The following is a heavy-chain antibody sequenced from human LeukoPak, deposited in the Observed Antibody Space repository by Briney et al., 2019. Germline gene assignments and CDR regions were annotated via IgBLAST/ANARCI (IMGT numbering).Heavy chain of an antibody. J-gene: IGHJ4*02. V-gene: IGHV4-4*07. CDR2: IYTSGST. Sequence: SETLSLTCTVSGGSISSYYWSWIRQPAGKGLEWIGRIYTSGSTNYNPSLKSRVTMSVDTSKNQFSLKLSSVTAADTAVYYCARGDIAAAARSPFDYWGQGTLVTVSS. D-gene: IGHD6-13*01. CDR3: ARGDIAAAARSPFDY. CDR1: GGSISSYY.